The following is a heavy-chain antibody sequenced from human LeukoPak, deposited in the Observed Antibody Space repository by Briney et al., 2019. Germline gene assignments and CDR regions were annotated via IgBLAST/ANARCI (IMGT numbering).Heavy chain of an antibody. CDR3: ARDLPTGTYRAYFDN. J-gene: IGHJ4*02. D-gene: IGHD1-26*01. CDR2: ISSTGGDI. Sequence: PGGSLRLSCAGSGFIFSNYEMNWARQAPGKGLEWVSYISSTGGDIYYADSVKGRFTISRDNAERSVYLQMNSLRAEDTAVYYCARDLPTGTYRAYFDNWGQGTLVTVSS. V-gene: IGHV3-48*03. CDR1: GFIFSNYE.